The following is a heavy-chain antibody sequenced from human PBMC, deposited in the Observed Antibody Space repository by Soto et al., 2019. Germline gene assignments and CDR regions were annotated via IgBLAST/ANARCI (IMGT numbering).Heavy chain of an antibody. CDR1: GGTFSDYA. V-gene: IGHV1-69*06. CDR2: IVPMFGTA. J-gene: IGHJ6*02. Sequence: QVQLVQSGAEVKEPGSSVKVSCKAPGGTFSDYAINWVRQAPGQGLEWMGGIVPMFGTANYAQKFQGRVTITADKSTGTAYMELGSLRFEDTAVYYCARERNPYYYYYGMDVWGQGTTVTVSS. CDR3: ARERNPYYYYYGMDV.